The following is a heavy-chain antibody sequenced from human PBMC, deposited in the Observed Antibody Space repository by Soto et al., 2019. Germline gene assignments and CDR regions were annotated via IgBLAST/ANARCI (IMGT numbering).Heavy chain of an antibody. V-gene: IGHV3-30*18. CDR1: GFTFSSYG. CDR3: AKDLPASS. J-gene: IGHJ5*02. Sequence: LRLSCAASGFTFSSYGIHWVRQAPGKGLEWVAVISYDGSNKYYADSVKGRFTISRDNSKNTLYLQMNSLRAEDTAVYYCAKDLPASSWGQGTLVTVSS. CDR2: ISYDGSNK.